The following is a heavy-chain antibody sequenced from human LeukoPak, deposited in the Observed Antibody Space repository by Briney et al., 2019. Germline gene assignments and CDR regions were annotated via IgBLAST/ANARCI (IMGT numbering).Heavy chain of an antibody. CDR3: ASLPEWATIFVPYFDY. Sequence: SETLSLTCTVSGGSLSSRTYYWGWIRQPPGKGLEWIGSIYCSGSTYYNPSLKSRVTISVDTSKSQLSLKLSSVTAADTAVYYCASLPEWATIFVPYFDYWGQGALVTVSS. J-gene: IGHJ4*02. D-gene: IGHD3-3*01. CDR2: IYCSGST. CDR1: GGSLSSRTYY. V-gene: IGHV4-39*01.